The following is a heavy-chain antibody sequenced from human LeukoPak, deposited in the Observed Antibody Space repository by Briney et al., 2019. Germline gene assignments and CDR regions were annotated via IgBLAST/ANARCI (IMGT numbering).Heavy chain of an antibody. CDR1: GFIFNNYG. Sequence: GGSLRLSCAASGFIFNNYGLIWVRQAPGKGLEWVSAISGSGANTYYVDPVKGRFTISRDNSKNTLYLEMSSLRSDDTAVYYCAKESQTYYDIMTGYPNYYFDYWGQGTLVTVSS. CDR3: AKESQTYYDIMTGYPNYYFDY. J-gene: IGHJ4*02. D-gene: IGHD3-9*01. V-gene: IGHV3-23*01. CDR2: ISGSGANT.